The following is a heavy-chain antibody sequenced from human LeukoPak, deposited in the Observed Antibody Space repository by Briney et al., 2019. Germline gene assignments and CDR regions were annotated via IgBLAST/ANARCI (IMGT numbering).Heavy chain of an antibody. V-gene: IGHV3-48*02. CDR3: ARSFGYFDY. J-gene: IGHJ4*02. CDR2: ISSSSSSI. Sequence: GGSLRLSCAASGFTFSTYAMSWVRQAPGKGLEWVSYISSSSSSITYADSVKGRFTISRDNAQNSLYLQMNSLRDEDTAVYYCARSFGYFDYWGQGTLVTVSS. D-gene: IGHD3-3*01. CDR1: GFTFSTYA.